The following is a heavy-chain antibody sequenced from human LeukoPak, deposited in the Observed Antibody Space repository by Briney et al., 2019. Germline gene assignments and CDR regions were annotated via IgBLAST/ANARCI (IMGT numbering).Heavy chain of an antibody. V-gene: IGHV1-2*02. J-gene: IGHJ6*03. CDR1: GYTFTGYY. D-gene: IGHD3-9*01. Sequence: ASVKVSCKASGYTFTGYYMHWVRQAPGQGLEWMGWINPNSGGTNYAQKFQGRVTMTRYTSISTAYMELSRLRSDDTAVYYCAREGPGVYDILTGYHGPYYYYMDVWGKGTTVTISS. CDR2: INPNSGGT. CDR3: AREGPGVYDILTGYHGPYYYYMDV.